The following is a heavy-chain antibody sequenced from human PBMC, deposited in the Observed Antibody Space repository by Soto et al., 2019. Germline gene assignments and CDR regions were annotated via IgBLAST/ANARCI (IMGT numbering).Heavy chain of an antibody. D-gene: IGHD2-15*01. CDR2: FDPEDGET. Sequence: ASVKVSCKVSGYTLTELSMHWVRQAPGKGLEWMGGFDPEDGETIYAQKFQGRVTITADESTSTAYMELSSLRSEDTAVYYCARSLVVAATPVTYYYYGMDVWGQGTTVTVS. CDR3: ARSLVVAATPVTYYYYGMDV. J-gene: IGHJ6*02. CDR1: GYTLTELS. V-gene: IGHV1-24*01.